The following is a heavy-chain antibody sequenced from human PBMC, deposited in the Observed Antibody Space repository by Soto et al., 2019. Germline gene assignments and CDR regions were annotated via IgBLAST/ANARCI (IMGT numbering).Heavy chain of an antibody. CDR3: ARHSLGYYDSSGSDY. Sequence: QVQLVQSGAEVKKPGASVKVSCKASGYTFTSYGISWVRQAPGQGLEWMGWISAYNGNTNYAQKLQGRVTMTTDTSTSTAYMELRSLRADDTSVYYCARHSLGYYDSSGSDYWGQGTLVTVSS. V-gene: IGHV1-18*01. CDR2: ISAYNGNT. D-gene: IGHD3-22*01. J-gene: IGHJ4*02. CDR1: GYTFTSYG.